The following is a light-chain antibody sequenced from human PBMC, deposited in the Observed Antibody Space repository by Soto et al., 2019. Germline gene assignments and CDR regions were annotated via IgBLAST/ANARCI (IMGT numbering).Light chain of an antibody. CDR3: QQYNKWPPYT. V-gene: IGKV3-15*01. Sequence: EVVMTQSPATLSVSPGERAILSCRASQSVSSDLAWYQQKPGQAPRLLIFSSSIRATDVPGRFSGSGSGTEFTLTISNLQSEDFAVYYCQQYNKWPPYTFGQGTKVDIK. CDR1: QSVSSD. J-gene: IGKJ1*01. CDR2: SSS.